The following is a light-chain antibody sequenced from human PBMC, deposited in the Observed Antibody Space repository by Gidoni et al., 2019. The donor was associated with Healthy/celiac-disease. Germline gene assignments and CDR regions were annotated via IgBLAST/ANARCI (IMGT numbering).Light chain of an antibody. J-gene: IGKJ2*01. Sequence: EIVLTQSPATLSLSPGERATLSCRASQSVSSYLAWYQQQPGQAPSLLIYDASNRATGIPARFSGSGSGTDFTLTISSLEPEDFAVYYCQQRSNWPPMYTFGQGTKLEIK. V-gene: IGKV3-11*01. CDR1: QSVSSY. CDR3: QQRSNWPPMYT. CDR2: DAS.